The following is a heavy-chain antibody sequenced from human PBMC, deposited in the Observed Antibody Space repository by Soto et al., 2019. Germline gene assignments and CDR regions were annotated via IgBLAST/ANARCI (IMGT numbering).Heavy chain of an antibody. V-gene: IGHV4-59*01. CDR2: IYDSGNT. CDR1: GGYITSSY. J-gene: IGHJ4*02. D-gene: IGHD5-12*01. Sequence: SETLSLTCFVSGGYITSSYWIWIRQPPGKGLEWIGYIYDSGNTNYNPSLKSRVTISVDTSKNQFSLKLSSVTAADTAVYYCARGSGYSGSSYWDYWGQGTLVTVSS. CDR3: ARGSGYSGSSYWDY.